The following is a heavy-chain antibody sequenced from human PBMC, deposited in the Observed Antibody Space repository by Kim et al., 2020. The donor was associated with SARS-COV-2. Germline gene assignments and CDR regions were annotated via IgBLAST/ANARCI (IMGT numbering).Heavy chain of an antibody. CDR2: ISNSGIT. J-gene: IGHJ3*01. CDR1: GGSISTYF. Sequence: SETLSLTCTVSGGSISTYFWSWIRQPPEKGLEWIAYISNSGITKYNPSLESRVTISVDTSKNQFSLKLTSVTAADTAVYYCARLAPNYYDGSGYYDDAF. V-gene: IGHV4-59*08. CDR3: ARLAPNYYDGSGYYDDAF. D-gene: IGHD3-22*01.